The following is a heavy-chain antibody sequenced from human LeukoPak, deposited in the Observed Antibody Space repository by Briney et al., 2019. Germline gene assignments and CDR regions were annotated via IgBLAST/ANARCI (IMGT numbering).Heavy chain of an antibody. J-gene: IGHJ5*02. CDR3: AKGCRSSSWLLRTATPPLGP. D-gene: IGHD6-13*01. CDR2: IIGSGGSR. CDR1: GFTFKSYA. Sequence: GGALGLSFGAFGFTFKSYAMSWGRPAPGKGVGGGSAIIGSGGSRYYADSGKGRFTISRDNSKNTLYLQMNSLRAEDTAVYYCAKGCRSSSWLLRTATPPLGPWGQGTLVTVSS. V-gene: IGHV3-23*01.